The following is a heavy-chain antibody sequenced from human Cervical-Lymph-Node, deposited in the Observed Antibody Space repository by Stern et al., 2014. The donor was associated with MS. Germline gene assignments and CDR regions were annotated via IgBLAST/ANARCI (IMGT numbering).Heavy chain of an antibody. D-gene: IGHD4-17*01. Sequence: VTLKESGPTLVKPTQTLTLTCTFSGFSLTTDGVGVHWIRQPPGQALEWLAVIYWGADKRYSPSLKSRLTITKDTSKNQVVLKMTNMDRVDTATYYCAHTTVTFDEAYGLDVWGQGTTVTVSS. CDR2: IYWGADK. V-gene: IGHV2-5*02. CDR3: AHTTVTFDEAYGLDV. CDR1: GFSLTTDGVG. J-gene: IGHJ6*02.